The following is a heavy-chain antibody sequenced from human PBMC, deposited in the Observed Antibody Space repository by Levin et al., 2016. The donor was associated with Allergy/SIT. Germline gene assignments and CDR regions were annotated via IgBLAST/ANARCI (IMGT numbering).Heavy chain of an antibody. CDR2: IIPILGIA. Sequence: SVKVSCKASGGTFSSYAISWVRQAPGQGLEWMGRIIPILGIANYAQKFQGRVTITADKSTSTAYMELSSLRSEDTAVYYCARSTVGYSYGYFDYWGQGTLVTVSS. V-gene: IGHV1-69*04. CDR1: GGTFSSYA. J-gene: IGHJ4*02. CDR3: ARSTVGYSYGYFDY. D-gene: IGHD5-18*01.